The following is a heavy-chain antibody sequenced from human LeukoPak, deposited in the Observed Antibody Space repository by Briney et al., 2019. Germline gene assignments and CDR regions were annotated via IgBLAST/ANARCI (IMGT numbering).Heavy chain of an antibody. J-gene: IGHJ6*04. CDR3: ARGDIVVVPAAPYRYYYYGMDV. D-gene: IGHD2-2*01. Sequence: ASVKVSCKASGGTFSSYAISWVRQAPGQGLEWMGGIIPIFGTANYAQKFQGRVTITADESTSTAYMELSSLRSEDTAVYYCARGDIVVVPAAPYRYYYYGMDVWGKGTTVTVSS. CDR1: GGTFSSYA. V-gene: IGHV1-69*01. CDR2: IIPIFGTA.